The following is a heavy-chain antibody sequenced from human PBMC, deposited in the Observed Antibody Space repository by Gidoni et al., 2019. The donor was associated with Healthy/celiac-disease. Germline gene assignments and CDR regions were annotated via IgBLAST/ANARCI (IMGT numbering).Heavy chain of an antibody. CDR3: ASREVDFWSGYSDYYYYGMDV. D-gene: IGHD3-3*01. V-gene: IGHV1-3*01. CDR1: GYTFTSYA. Sequence: QVQLVQSGAEVKKPGASVKVSCKASGYTFTSYAMHWVRQAPGQRLEWMGWINAGNGNTKYSQKFQGRVTITRDTSASTAYMELSSLRSEDTAVYYCASREVDFWSGYSDYYYYGMDVWGQGTTVTVSS. J-gene: IGHJ6*02. CDR2: INAGNGNT.